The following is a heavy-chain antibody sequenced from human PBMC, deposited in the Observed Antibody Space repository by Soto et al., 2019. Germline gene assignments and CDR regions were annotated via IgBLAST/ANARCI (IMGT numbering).Heavy chain of an antibody. V-gene: IGHV1-69*13. CDR1: GGTFSSYA. Sequence: GASVKVSCKASGGTFSSYAISWVRQAPGQGLEWVGGIIPIFGTANYAQKFQGRVTITADESTSTAYMELSSLRSEDTAVYYCARGPSRVVVAARYDYWGQGTLVTVSS. J-gene: IGHJ4*02. D-gene: IGHD2-15*01. CDR2: IIPIFGTA. CDR3: ARGPSRVVVAARYDY.